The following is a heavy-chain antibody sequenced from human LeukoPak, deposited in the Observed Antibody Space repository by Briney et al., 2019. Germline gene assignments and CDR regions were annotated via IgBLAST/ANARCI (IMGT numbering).Heavy chain of an antibody. CDR3: ARDITYVDTAMPIDY. CDR2: ISAYNGNT. Sequence: GASVKVSCKASGYTFTSYGISWVRQAPGQGLEWMGWISAYNGNTNYAQKLQGRVTMTTDTSTSTAYMELRSLRSDDTAVYYCARDITYVDTAMPIDYWGQGTLVTVSS. CDR1: GYTFTSYG. J-gene: IGHJ4*02. V-gene: IGHV1-18*01. D-gene: IGHD5-18*01.